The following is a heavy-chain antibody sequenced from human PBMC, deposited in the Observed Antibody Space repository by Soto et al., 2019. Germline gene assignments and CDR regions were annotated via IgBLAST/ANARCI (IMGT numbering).Heavy chain of an antibody. CDR1: GYTFTSYY. CDR3: ARRERQGGVRGGNYYYYMDV. J-gene: IGHJ6*03. V-gene: IGHV1-46*01. CDR2: INPSGGST. D-gene: IGHD3-10*01. Sequence: ASVKVSCKASGYTFTSYYMHWVRQAPGQGLEWMGIINPSGGSTSYAQKFQGRVTMTRDTSTSTVYMELSSLRSEDTAVYYCARRERQGGVRGGNYYYYMDVWGKGTTVTVSS.